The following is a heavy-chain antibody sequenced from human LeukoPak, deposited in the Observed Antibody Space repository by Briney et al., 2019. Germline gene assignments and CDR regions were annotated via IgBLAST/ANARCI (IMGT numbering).Heavy chain of an antibody. CDR2: INPSGGST. CDR3: ARDTAGGKDSYYFDY. D-gene: IGHD5-12*01. J-gene: IGHJ4*02. V-gene: IGHV1-46*01. Sequence: ASVKVSCKASGYTITSYYMHWVRQAPGQGLEWMGIINPSGGSTSYAQKFQGRVTMTRDTSTSTVYMELSSLRSEDTAVYYCARDTAGGKDSYYFDYWGQGTLVTVSS. CDR1: GYTITSYY.